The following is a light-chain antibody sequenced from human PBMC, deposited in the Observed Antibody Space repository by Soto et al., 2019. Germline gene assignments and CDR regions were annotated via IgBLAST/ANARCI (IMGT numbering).Light chain of an antibody. V-gene: IGLV2-11*01. CDR1: SSDVGGYNY. J-gene: IGLJ3*02. Sequence: QSALTQPRSVSGSPGQSVTISCTGISSDVGGYNYVSWYQLHPGTAPKLTIYDVSKRPSGVPDRFSGSKSGNTASLTISGLQAEDEADYYCCSYAGSYTWVFGGGTKLTVL. CDR3: CSYAGSYTWV. CDR2: DVS.